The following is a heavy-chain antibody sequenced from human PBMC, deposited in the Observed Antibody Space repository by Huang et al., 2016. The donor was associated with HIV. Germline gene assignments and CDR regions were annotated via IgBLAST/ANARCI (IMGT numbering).Heavy chain of an antibody. V-gene: IGHV1-18*01. Sequence: QVQLVQSGAEVKEPGASVKVSCKASGYTFHSYGFSWVRQAPGQGLEWLGGTSHYKGSTNYAQKLQGRVTWTTDTPTTTAYMELRSLRSDDTAVYYCAREMSHYYDRSGQARGWFDPWGQGTLVTVSS. D-gene: IGHD3-22*01. CDR3: AREMSHYYDRSGQARGWFDP. CDR2: TSHYKGST. J-gene: IGHJ5*02. CDR1: GYTFHSYG.